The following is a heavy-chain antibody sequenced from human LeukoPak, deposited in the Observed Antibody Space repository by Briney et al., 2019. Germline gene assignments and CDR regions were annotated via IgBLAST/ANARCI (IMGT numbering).Heavy chain of an antibody. CDR3: AGPLGRFDY. D-gene: IGHD2-15*01. CDR2: INHSGST. Sequence: SETLSLTCAVYGGSFICFHWNLIRQPPGKGLEWIGDINHSGSTNYNPSLKSRVTISVDTSKNQFSLKLSSVTAADTAVYYCAGPLGRFDYWGQGTLVTVSS. J-gene: IGHJ4*02. CDR1: GGSFICFH. V-gene: IGHV4-34*01.